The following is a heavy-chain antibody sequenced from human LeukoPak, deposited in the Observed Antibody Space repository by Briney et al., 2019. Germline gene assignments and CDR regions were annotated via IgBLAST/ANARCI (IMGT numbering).Heavy chain of an antibody. CDR3: ARDGAGT. J-gene: IGHJ5*02. Sequence: GGSLRLPCAASGFTFRNYEMNWVRQAPGKGLEWVSYISSGGSIIHYADSVKGRFTISRDNAKNSLYLQMNSLRAEDTAIYYCARDGAGTWGQGTVGTVSS. CDR2: ISSGGSII. V-gene: IGHV3-48*03. CDR1: GFTFRNYE. D-gene: IGHD1-14*01.